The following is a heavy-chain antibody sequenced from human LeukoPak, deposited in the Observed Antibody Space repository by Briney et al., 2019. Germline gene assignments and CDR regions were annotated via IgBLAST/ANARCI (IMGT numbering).Heavy chain of an antibody. Sequence: ASVKVSCKASGYTFTSYDINWVRQATGQGLEWTGWMNPNSGNTGYAQKFQGRVTMTRNTSISTAYMELSSLRSEDTAVYYCARDGIVGAGRPYWGQGTLVTVSS. CDR2: MNPNSGNT. J-gene: IGHJ4*02. CDR3: ARDGIVGAGRPY. D-gene: IGHD1-26*01. CDR1: GYTFTSYD. V-gene: IGHV1-8*01.